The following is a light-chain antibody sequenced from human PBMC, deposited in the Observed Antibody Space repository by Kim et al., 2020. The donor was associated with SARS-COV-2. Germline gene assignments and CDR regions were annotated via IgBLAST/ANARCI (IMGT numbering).Light chain of an antibody. CDR2: GKN. Sequence: ALGQTDRITCQGASLRSYYASWYQQKPGQAPVLVIYGKNNRPSGIPDRFSGSSSGNTASLTITGAQAEDEADYYCNSRDSSGNHYVFGTGTKVTVL. CDR1: SLRSYY. J-gene: IGLJ1*01. V-gene: IGLV3-19*01. CDR3: NSRDSSGNHYV.